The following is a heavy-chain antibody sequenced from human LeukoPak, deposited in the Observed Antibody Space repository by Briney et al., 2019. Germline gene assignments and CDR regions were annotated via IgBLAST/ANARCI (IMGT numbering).Heavy chain of an antibody. CDR2: MYASGSA. Sequence: SETLSLTCTVPGDSTSGYYWSWIRQPAGKGLEWIGRMYASGSANYNPSLKSRVTMSLDTSKKLFSLQMSSVTAADTAIYYCATGRSRGLALWGQGALGIVSS. CDR3: ATGRSRGLAL. V-gene: IGHV4-4*07. CDR1: GDSTSGYY. D-gene: IGHD2-2*01. J-gene: IGHJ5*02.